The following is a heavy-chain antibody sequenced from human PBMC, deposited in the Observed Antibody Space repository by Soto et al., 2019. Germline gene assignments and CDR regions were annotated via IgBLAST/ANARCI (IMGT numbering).Heavy chain of an antibody. CDR2: IIPILGIA. J-gene: IGHJ6*02. D-gene: IGHD3-3*01. Sequence: QVQLVQSGAEVKKPGSSVKVSCKASGGTFSSYTISWVRQAPGQGLEWMGRIIPILGIANYARKFQGRVTITAEKSTSTAYVELSSLRSEDTSVYYCARVSFEGSIWNGEYRGMDVWGQGTTVTVSS. CDR1: GGTFSSYT. V-gene: IGHV1-69*02. CDR3: ARVSFEGSIWNGEYRGMDV.